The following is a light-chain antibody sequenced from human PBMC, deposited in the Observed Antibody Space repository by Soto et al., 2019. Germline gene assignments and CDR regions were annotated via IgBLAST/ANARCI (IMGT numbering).Light chain of an antibody. CDR1: QSIRTW. V-gene: IGKV1-5*01. J-gene: IGKJ1*01. Sequence: DIQMTQSPSTLSASVGDRVTITCRASQSIRTWLAWYQQKPGKAPKLLIYDASSLQSGVPPRFSGSGSATEFTLTISSLQPDDFETYYCQQYNSDSWTLGQGTKVDIK. CDR3: QQYNSDSWT. CDR2: DAS.